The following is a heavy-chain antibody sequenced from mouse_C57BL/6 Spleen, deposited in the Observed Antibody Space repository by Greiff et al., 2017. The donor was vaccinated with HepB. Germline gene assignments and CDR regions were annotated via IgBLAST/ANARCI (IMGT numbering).Heavy chain of an antibody. CDR3: ARNPWGDGSSSFYYFEC. V-gene: IGHV1-82*01. CDR1: GYAFSSSW. CDR2: IYPGDGDT. Sequence: QVQLQQSGPELVKPGASVKISCKASGYAFSSSWMNWVKQRPGKGLEWIGRIYPGDGDTNYNGKFKGKATLTADKSSSTAYMQLSSLTSEDSAVYVGARNPWGDGSSSFYYFECWGQGPTLTV. D-gene: IGHD1-1*01. J-gene: IGHJ2*01.